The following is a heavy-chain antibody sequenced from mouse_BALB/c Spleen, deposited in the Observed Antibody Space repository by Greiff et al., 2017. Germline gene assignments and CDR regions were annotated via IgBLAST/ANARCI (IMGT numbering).Heavy chain of an antibody. D-gene: IGHD1-1*01. CDR3: ARDLFITTLVEPAMDY. CDR2: ISDGGSYT. J-gene: IGHJ4*01. V-gene: IGHV5-4*02. Sequence: EVKLVESGGGLVKPGGSLKLSCAASGFTFSDYYMYWVRQTPEKRLEWVATISDGGSYTYYPDSVKGRFTISRDNAKNNLYLQMSSLKSEDTAMYYCARDLFITTLVEPAMDYWGQGTSVTVSS. CDR1: GFTFSDYY.